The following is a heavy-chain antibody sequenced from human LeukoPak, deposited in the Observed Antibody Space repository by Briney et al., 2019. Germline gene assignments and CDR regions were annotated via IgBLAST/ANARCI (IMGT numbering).Heavy chain of an antibody. CDR2: IKQDGSEK. J-gene: IGHJ4*02. CDR3: ARDGASIAAD. D-gene: IGHD6-13*01. V-gene: IGHV3-7*01. Sequence: PGGSLRPSCAASGFTFSGYWMSWVRQAPGKGLEWVANIKQDGSEKYYVDSVKGRFTISRDNAKNSLYLQMNSLKAEDTAVYYCARDGASIAADWGQGTLVTVSS. CDR1: GFTFSGYW.